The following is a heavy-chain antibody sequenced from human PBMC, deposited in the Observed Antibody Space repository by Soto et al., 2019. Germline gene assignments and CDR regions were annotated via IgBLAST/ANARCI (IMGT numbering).Heavy chain of an antibody. D-gene: IGHD4-17*01. J-gene: IGHJ4*02. Sequence: SETLSLTCAVSGGSISSGGYSWSWIRQPPGKGLEWIGYIYHSGSTYYNPSLKSRVTISVDRSKNQFALKLSSVTAADTAVYFCARRVTVTKNYFDYWGQGTLVTVSS. CDR3: ARRVTVTKNYFDY. CDR1: GGSISSGGYS. CDR2: IYHSGST. V-gene: IGHV4-30-2*01.